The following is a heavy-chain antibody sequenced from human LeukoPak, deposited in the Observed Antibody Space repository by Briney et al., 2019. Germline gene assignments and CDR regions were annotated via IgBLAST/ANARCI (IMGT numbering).Heavy chain of an antibody. CDR1: GFTVSSNY. CDR3: AKVRRIVVVPAANDY. J-gene: IGHJ4*02. V-gene: IGHV3-23*01. D-gene: IGHD2-2*01. CDR2: ISGSGGST. Sequence: GGSLRLPCAASGFTVSSNYMSWVRQAPGKGLEWVSAISGSGGSTYYADSVKGRFTISRDNSKNTLYLQMNSLRAEDTAVYYCAKVRRIVVVPAANDYWGQGTLVTVSS.